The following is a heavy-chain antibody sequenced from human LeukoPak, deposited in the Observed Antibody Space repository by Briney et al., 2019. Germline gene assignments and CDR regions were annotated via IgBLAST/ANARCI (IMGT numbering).Heavy chain of an antibody. CDR2: IFHTGST. D-gene: IGHD3-9*01. Sequence: PSETLSLTCTVSGDSFSSFHWHWIRQPPGKGLEWIGYIFHTGSTNYNPSLERRVTMSVDTSKNQFSLHLTSVTAADTAVYYCAKVPGRYLDFLWYFDLWGRGTLVTVSS. J-gene: IGHJ2*01. V-gene: IGHV4-59*01. CDR1: GDSFSSFH. CDR3: AKVPGRYLDFLWYFDL.